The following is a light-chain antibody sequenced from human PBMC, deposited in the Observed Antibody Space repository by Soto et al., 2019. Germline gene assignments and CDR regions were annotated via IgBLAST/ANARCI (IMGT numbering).Light chain of an antibody. Sequence: DIQMTQSPSTLSASVGDRVTITCRASQSISSWLAWYQQKPGKAPNLLIYKASNLQSGVPSRFSGSGSGTEFTLIISSLQPDDFATYYCEQYAAYPLPFGGGTKVDIK. V-gene: IGKV1-5*03. CDR2: KAS. CDR3: EQYAAYPLP. CDR1: QSISSW. J-gene: IGKJ4*01.